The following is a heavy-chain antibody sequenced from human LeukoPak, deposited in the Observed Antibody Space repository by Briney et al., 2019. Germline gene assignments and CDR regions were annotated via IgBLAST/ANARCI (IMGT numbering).Heavy chain of an antibody. V-gene: IGHV1-2*02. CDR2: INPNSGGT. Sequence: PLASVKVSCKASGYTFTGYYMHWVRQAPGQGLEWMGWINPNSGGTNYAQKFQGRVTMTRDTSISTAYMELSRLRSDDTAVYYCARSSDISAVVLADYWGQGTLVTVSS. J-gene: IGHJ4*02. CDR3: ARSSDISAVVLADY. D-gene: IGHD3-9*01. CDR1: GYTFTGYY.